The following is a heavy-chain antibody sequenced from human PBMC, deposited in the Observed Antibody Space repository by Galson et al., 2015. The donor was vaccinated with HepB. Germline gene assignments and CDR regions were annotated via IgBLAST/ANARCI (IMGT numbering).Heavy chain of an antibody. CDR1: GYTLSESS. J-gene: IGHJ4*02. Sequence: SVKVSCKVSGYTLSESSIHWVRQAPGKGLEWLGSFDPEDGDKVYPQWLQGRVTVTVNTSTDTAYMELSSLRSEDTAVYYCACSRDSYYYDDSGFYSPFDFWGQGTLVTVSS. CDR2: FDPEDGDK. V-gene: IGHV1-24*01. D-gene: IGHD3-22*01. CDR3: ACSRDSYYYDDSGFYSPFDF.